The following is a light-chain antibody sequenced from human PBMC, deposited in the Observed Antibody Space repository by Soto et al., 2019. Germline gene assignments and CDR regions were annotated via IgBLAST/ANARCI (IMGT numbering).Light chain of an antibody. CDR1: QSVSSSY. Sequence: EIVLTQSPGTLSLSPGERATLSCRASQSVSSSYLAWYQQKPGQAPRLLIYGASSRATGIPDRFSGSGSGTDFTLTISRPEPEDFAVYYCQQYDSSPRTLGHGTKVDIK. V-gene: IGKV3-20*01. CDR2: GAS. J-gene: IGKJ1*01. CDR3: QQYDSSPRT.